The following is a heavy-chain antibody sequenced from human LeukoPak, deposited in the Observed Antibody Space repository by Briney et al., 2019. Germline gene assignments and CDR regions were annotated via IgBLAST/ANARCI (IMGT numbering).Heavy chain of an antibody. Sequence: SVKVSCKASGGTFSSYAISWVRQAPGQGLEWMGGIIPIFGTANYAQKFQGRVTITADESTSTAYMELSSLRSEDTAVYYCARDRGGDSSGRYSGGCRFDPWGQGTLVTVSS. CDR1: GGTFSSYA. V-gene: IGHV1-69*13. D-gene: IGHD6-19*01. CDR2: IIPIFGTA. CDR3: ARDRGGDSSGRYSGGCRFDP. J-gene: IGHJ5*02.